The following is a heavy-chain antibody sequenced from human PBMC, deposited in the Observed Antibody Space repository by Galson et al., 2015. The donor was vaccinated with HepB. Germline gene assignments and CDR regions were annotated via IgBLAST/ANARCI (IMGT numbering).Heavy chain of an antibody. V-gene: IGHV4-34*01. CDR3: ARAILPTLTTGRYLDY. D-gene: IGHD4-17*01. J-gene: IGHJ4*02. Sequence: SETLSLTCAVYGESFSGYYWSWIRQPPGEGLEWIGESDPSGGTNYNPSLKSRVTISVDTSKNQFSLKINSVTAADTALYYCARAILPTLTTGRYLDYSGRGILVTASS. CDR1: GESFSGYY. CDR2: SDPSGGT.